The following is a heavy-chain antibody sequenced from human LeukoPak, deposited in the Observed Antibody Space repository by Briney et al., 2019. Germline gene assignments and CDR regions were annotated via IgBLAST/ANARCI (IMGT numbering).Heavy chain of an antibody. J-gene: IGHJ4*02. CDR3: AKGRTAFDS. D-gene: IGHD2-2*01. CDR2: ISGSGGST. V-gene: IGHV3-23*01. CDR1: GFTFSSYA. Sequence: GGSLRLSCVASGFTFSSYAMSWVRQAPGKGLEWVSVISGSGGSTYYADSVKGRLTISRDNSKNTLYLQMNSLRAEDTAVYYCAKGRTAFDSWGQGTLVTVSS.